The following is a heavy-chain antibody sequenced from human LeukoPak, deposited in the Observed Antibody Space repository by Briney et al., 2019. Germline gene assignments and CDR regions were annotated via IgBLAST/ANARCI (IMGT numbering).Heavy chain of an antibody. V-gene: IGHV1-2*06. CDR3: ATTSGYFYY. J-gene: IGHJ4*02. CDR1: GYTFTSYG. Sequence: ASVKVSCKASGYTFTSYGISWVRQAPGQGLEWMGRINPSSGDTNYAQNFQGRVTMTRDTSISTAYMELSRLRSDDTAVYYCATTSGYFYYRGQGTLVTVSS. CDR2: INPSSGDT. D-gene: IGHD1-26*01.